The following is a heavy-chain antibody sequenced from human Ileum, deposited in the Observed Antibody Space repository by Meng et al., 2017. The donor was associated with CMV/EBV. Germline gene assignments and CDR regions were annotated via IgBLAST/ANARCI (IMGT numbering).Heavy chain of an antibody. CDR2: ISGSSSST. V-gene: IGHV3-23*01. CDR1: GSTFSSYA. CDR3: AKGTGYWSGVGPFDI. D-gene: IGHD2-15*01. Sequence: GGSLRLSCAASGSTFSSYAMNWVRQAPGKGLEWVAGISGSSSSTYYADSVKGRFIISRDNFKNTLYLQMNSLRAEDTAVYYCAKGTGYWSGVGPFDIWVQGTMVTVSS. J-gene: IGHJ3*02.